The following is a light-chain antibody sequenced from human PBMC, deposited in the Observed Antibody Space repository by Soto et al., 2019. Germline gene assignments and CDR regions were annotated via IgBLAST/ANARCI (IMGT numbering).Light chain of an antibody. CDR3: QSYDSSLSGWV. J-gene: IGLJ1*01. CDR1: SSNIGAGYD. V-gene: IGLV1-40*01. CDR2: GNS. Sequence: QSVLTQPPSVSGAPGQRVTISCTGSSSNIGAGYDVHWYQQLPGTAPKLLIYGNSNRPSGVPDRFSGSKSGTSASLAITGLQAEDEADHYCQSYDSSLSGWVFGTGTKVTVL.